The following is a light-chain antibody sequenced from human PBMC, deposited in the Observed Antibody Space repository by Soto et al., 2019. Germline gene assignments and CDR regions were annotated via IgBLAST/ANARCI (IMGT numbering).Light chain of an antibody. CDR2: DVS. Sequence: QSALTQPASVSGSPGQSITVSCTGSSSDVGGFNHVSWYQQYPGKAPKLMVYDVSNRPSGVSNRFSGSKSGNTASLTISGLQAEDEADYYCSSYTGSSTEIFGGGTKLTVL. CDR3: SSYTGSSTEI. J-gene: IGLJ2*01. CDR1: SSDVGGFNH. V-gene: IGLV2-14*01.